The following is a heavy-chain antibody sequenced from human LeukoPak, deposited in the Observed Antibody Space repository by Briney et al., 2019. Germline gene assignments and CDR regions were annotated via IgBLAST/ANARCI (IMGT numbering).Heavy chain of an antibody. CDR2: IYYSGST. CDR3: ARARSTSWFDP. CDR1: GGSISSYY. Sequence: KSSETLSLTCTVSGGSISSYYWSWIRQPAGKGLEWIGYIYYSGSTNCNPSLKSRVTISVDTSKNQFSLKLSSVTAADTAVYYCARARSTSWFDPWGQGTLVTVSS. D-gene: IGHD2-2*01. J-gene: IGHJ5*02. V-gene: IGHV4-59*01.